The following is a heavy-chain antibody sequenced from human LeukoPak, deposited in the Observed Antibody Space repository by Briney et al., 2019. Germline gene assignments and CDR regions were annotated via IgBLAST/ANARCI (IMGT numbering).Heavy chain of an antibody. CDR1: GCSISSYY. CDR3: ARGREGMVRGVNTLYYYYYGMDV. CDR2: IYYSGST. D-gene: IGHD3-10*01. V-gene: IGHV4-59*01. J-gene: IGHJ6*02. Sequence: SETLSLTCTVSGCSISSYYWSWIRQPPGKGLEWIGYIYYSGSTNYNPTLKSRVTISVDTSKNLFSLKLSSVTAADTAVYDCARGREGMVRGVNTLYYYYYGMDVWGQGTTVTASS.